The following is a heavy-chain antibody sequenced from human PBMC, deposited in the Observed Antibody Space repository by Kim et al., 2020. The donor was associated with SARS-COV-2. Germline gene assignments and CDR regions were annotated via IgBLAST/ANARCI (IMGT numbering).Heavy chain of an antibody. CDR3: AKAHSVRYPKLLDY. CDR2: ISWGGSTI. V-gene: IGHV3-43*01. Sequence: GGSLRLSCAASEFTFGNYTMNWVRQAPGKGLECVSHISWGGSTIYYADAVKGRFTISRDNTKNSLYLQMNSLRTEDTALYYCAKAHSVRYPKLLDYWGQGTLVTVSS. D-gene: IGHD1-7*01. CDR1: EFTFGNYT. J-gene: IGHJ4*02.